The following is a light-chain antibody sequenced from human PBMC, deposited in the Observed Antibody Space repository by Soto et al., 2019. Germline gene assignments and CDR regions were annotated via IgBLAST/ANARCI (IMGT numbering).Light chain of an antibody. CDR1: QSISSW. J-gene: IGKJ1*01. V-gene: IGKV1-5*01. CDR2: DAY. CDR3: QQYNSYSWT. Sequence: DIQMTQSPSTLSASVGDRVTITCRASQSISSWLAWYQQKPGKAPKLLIYDAYSLESGVPSRFSGSGCGTEFTLTISSVHPDDFENNYCQQYNSYSWTFGHGTKVEIK.